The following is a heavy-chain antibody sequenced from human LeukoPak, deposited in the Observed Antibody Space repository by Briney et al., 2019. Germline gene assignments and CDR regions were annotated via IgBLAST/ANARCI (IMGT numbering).Heavy chain of an antibody. CDR2: INHSGST. V-gene: IGHV4-34*01. CDR3: AREAVRPGLTYYDFWSGYYTGIGFDY. D-gene: IGHD3-3*01. J-gene: IGHJ4*02. Sequence: PSETLSLTCAVYGGSFSGYYWSWIRQPPGKGLEWIGEINHSGSTNYNPSLKSRVTISVDTSKNQFSLKLSSVTAADTAVYYCAREAVRPGLTYYDFWSGYYTGIGFDYWGQGTLVTVSS. CDR1: GGSFSGYY.